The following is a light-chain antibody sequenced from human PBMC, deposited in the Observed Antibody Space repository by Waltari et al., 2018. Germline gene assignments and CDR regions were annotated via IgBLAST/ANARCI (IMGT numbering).Light chain of an antibody. Sequence: ITCRASQDITSWLAWYQQKPGKAPKLLISAASSLQSGVPSRFSGSGSGTDFTLTISSLQPEDFATYYCQHSDSFPWAFGQGTKVEIK. V-gene: IGKV1-12*01. J-gene: IGKJ1*01. CDR3: QHSDSFPWA. CDR2: AAS. CDR1: QDITSW.